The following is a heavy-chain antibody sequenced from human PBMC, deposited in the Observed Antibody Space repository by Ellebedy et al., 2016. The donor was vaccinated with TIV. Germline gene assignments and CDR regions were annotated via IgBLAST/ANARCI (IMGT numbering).Heavy chain of an antibody. D-gene: IGHD2-2*01. CDR2: FNPDTGGT. CDR1: GYTFAGFY. V-gene: IGHV1-2*02. CDR3: ALVVPLASVNY. Sequence: AASVKVSCKASGYTFAGFYIHWVRQAPGQGLEWMGWFNPDTGGTDYAQKFQGRVTMTRDTSISTAYMELSRLRSDDTAVFYCALVVPLASVNYWGQGTLVTVSS. J-gene: IGHJ4*02.